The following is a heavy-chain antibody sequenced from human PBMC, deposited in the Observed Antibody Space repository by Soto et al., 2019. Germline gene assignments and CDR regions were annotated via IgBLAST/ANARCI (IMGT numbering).Heavy chain of an antibody. Sequence: ASVKVSCKASGYSFTAYGIHWVRQAAGQRLEWMGWINAAIGEIKFSQKFQGRVTISRDTSARTAYMELSGLRSEDTAVYYCARLDGGYFSNYGMEVLGQATTVIVS. CDR1: GYSFTAYG. J-gene: IGHJ6*01. D-gene: IGHD3-10*01. CDR3: ARLDGGYFSNYGMEV. CDR2: INAAIGEI. V-gene: IGHV1-3*01.